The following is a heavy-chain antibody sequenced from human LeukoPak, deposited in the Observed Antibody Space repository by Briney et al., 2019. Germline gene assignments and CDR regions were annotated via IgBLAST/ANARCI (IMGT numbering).Heavy chain of an antibody. J-gene: IGHJ4*02. D-gene: IGHD6-6*01. CDR1: GFTFSGYN. CDR3: AYAAQIDY. CDR2: ISGSSSYI. V-gene: IGHV3-21*01. Sequence: GGSLGLSCAASGFTFSGYNMNWVRQAPGKGLEWVSSISGSSSYIYYADSVRGRFTISRDNAKNSLYLQMDSLRAEDTAVYFCAYAAQIDYCGQGTLVTVSS.